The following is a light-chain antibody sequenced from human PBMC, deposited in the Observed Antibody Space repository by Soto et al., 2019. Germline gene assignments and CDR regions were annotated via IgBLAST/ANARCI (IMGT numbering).Light chain of an antibody. Sequence: QSALTQPPSASGSPGQTVTISCTGTSSDVGGYDYVSWYQQHPGEAPKLIIYEVTKRPSGVPDRFSGSTSGTSASLVIRGLQSEDEADYYCAAWDDILNGYVFGGGTKVTVL. CDR2: EVT. J-gene: IGLJ1*01. V-gene: IGLV2-8*01. CDR3: AAWDDILNGYV. CDR1: SSDVGGYDY.